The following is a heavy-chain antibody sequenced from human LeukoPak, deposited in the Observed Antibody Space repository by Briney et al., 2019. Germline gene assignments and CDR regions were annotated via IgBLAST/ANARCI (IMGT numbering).Heavy chain of an antibody. CDR2: ISSSSSYI. CDR3: ARVLVGAHFDY. J-gene: IGHJ4*02. Sequence: GGSLRLSCAASGFTFSSYSINWVRQAPGKGLEWVSSISSSSSYIYYADSVKGRFTISRDNAKNSLYLQMNSLRAEDTAVYYCARVLVGAHFDYWGQGTLVTVSS. CDR1: GFTFSSYS. D-gene: IGHD1-26*01. V-gene: IGHV3-21*01.